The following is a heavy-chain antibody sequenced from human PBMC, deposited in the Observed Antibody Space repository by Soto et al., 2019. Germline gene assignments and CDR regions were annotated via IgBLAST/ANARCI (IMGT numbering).Heavy chain of an antibody. V-gene: IGHV4-39*01. CDR3: ARHVRTYYDFWSGLFSDLNWFDP. J-gene: IGHJ5*02. CDR2: IYYSGST. CDR1: GGSISSSRYY. D-gene: IGHD3-3*01. Sequence: SETLSLTCTVSGGSISSSRYYWGWIRQPPGKGLEWIGSIYYSGSTYYNPSLKSRVTISVDTSKNQFSLKLSSVTAADTAVYYCARHVRTYYDFWSGLFSDLNWFDPWGQGTLVTVSS.